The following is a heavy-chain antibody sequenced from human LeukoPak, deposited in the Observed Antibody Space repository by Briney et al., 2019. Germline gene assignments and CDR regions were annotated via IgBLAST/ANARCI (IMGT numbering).Heavy chain of an antibody. CDR2: ISGSGGGT. Sequence: GSLRLSCAASGFTFSSYSMNWVRQAPRKGLEWVSAISGSGGGTYFADSVKGRFTISRDNSKNTLFLQMDSLRADDTAVYYCAKHSSSWHYFDYWGQGTLVTVSS. J-gene: IGHJ4*02. CDR3: AKHSSSWHYFDY. V-gene: IGHV3-23*01. D-gene: IGHD6-13*01. CDR1: GFTFSSYS.